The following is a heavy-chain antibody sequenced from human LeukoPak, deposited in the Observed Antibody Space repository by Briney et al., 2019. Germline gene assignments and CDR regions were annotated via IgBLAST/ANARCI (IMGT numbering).Heavy chain of an antibody. V-gene: IGHV1-2*04. CDR3: ARDKRRSDYYGSGSYYPDAFDI. CDR2: TNPNTGGT. CDR1: GYTFTGYY. D-gene: IGHD3-10*01. J-gene: IGHJ3*02. Sequence: ASVKVSCKASGYTFTGYYMHWVRQAPGQRLEWMGWTNPNTGGTNYAQKFQGWVTMTRDTSISTAYMELSRLRSDDTAVYYCARDKRRSDYYGSGSYYPDAFDIWGQGTMVTVSS.